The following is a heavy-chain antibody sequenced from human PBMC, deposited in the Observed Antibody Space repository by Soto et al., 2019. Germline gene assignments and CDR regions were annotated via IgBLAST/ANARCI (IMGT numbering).Heavy chain of an antibody. V-gene: IGHV4-30-4*01. CDR2: IYYSGST. Sequence: PSETLSLTCTVSGGSISSGDYYWSWIRQPPGKGLEWIGYIYYSGSTYYNPSLKSRVTISVDTSKNQFSLKLSSVTAADTTVYYCARDVRTVAGSTGLFDYWGQGTLVTVSS. CDR1: GGSISSGDYY. CDR3: ARDVRTVAGSTGLFDY. J-gene: IGHJ4*02. D-gene: IGHD6-19*01.